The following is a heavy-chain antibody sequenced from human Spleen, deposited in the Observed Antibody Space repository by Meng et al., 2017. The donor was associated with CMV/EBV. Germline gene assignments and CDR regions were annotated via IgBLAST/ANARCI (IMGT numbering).Heavy chain of an antibody. J-gene: IGHJ3*02. CDR2: INWNGGST. CDR1: GFTFDDYG. CDR3: AREGYTLGRFGAFDI. V-gene: IGHV3-20*04. Sequence: GGSLRLSCAASGFTFDDYGMSWVRQAPGKGLEWVSGINWNGGSTGYADSVKGRFTISRDNAKNSLYLQMNSLRAEDSAVYFCAREGYTLGRFGAFDIWGQGTMVTVS. D-gene: IGHD2-2*02.